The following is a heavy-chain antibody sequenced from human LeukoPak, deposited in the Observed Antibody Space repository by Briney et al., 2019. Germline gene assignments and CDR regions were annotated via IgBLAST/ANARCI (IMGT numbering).Heavy chain of an antibody. V-gene: IGHV3-9*03. CDR2: ISWNSGSI. CDR3: AKDSSGYYYAGALDY. J-gene: IGHJ4*02. Sequence: PGRSLRLSCAASGFTFDDYAMHWVRQAPGKGLEWVSGISWNSGSIGYADSVKGRFTISRDNAKNSLYLQMNSLRAEDMALYYCAKDSSGYYYAGALDYWGQGTLVSVSP. CDR1: GFTFDDYA. D-gene: IGHD3-22*01.